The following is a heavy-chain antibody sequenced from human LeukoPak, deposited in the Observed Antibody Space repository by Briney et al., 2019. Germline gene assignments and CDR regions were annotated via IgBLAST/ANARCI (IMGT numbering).Heavy chain of an antibody. CDR2: ISGGGENT. CDR3: ARENYDSSGYPSGPTGY. D-gene: IGHD3-22*01. V-gene: IGHV3-23*01. CDR1: GFTFRNYA. J-gene: IGHJ4*02. Sequence: GGSLRLSCAASGFTFRNYAMAWVRQASGKGLEWVASISGGGENTYYADSVKGRFTISRDNSKNTLYLQMNSLRAEDTAVYYCARENYDSSGYPSGPTGYWGQGTLVTVSS.